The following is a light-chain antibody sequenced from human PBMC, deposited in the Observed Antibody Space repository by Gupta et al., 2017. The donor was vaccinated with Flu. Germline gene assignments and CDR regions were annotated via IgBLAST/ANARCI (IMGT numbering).Light chain of an antibody. CDR1: SNDVGSSRS. V-gene: IGLV2-11*01. Sequence: SGSISCTGTSNDVGSSRSVSWYQQHPGRVPQMLIFDDVRRPSGIPLRFSGSKSGNTASLTIAGLQSEEEAEYFCCSYGPTLTFVLGGGTKLTVL. J-gene: IGLJ3*02. CDR3: CSYGPTLTFV. CDR2: DDV.